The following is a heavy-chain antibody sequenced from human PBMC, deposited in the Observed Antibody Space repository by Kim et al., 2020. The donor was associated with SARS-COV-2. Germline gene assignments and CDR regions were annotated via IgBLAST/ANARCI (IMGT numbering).Heavy chain of an antibody. CDR1: GGSISSSSYY. V-gene: IGHV4-39*07. CDR3: ARVSSGSYYHFDY. J-gene: IGHJ4*02. D-gene: IGHD3-10*01. CDR2: IYYSGST. Sequence: SETLSLTCTVSGGSISSSSYYWGWIRQPPGKGLEWIGSIYYSGSTYYNPSLKSRVTILVDTSKNQFSLKLSSVTAADTAVYYCARVSSGSYYHFDYWGQGTLVTVSS.